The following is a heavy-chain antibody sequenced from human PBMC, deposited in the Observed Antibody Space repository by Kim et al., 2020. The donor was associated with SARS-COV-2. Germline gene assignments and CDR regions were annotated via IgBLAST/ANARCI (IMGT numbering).Heavy chain of an antibody. Sequence: SETLSLTCTVSGGSISSGGYYWSWIRQHPGKGLEWIGYIYYTGSTYYNPSLKRRVTITVDTSKNQFSLKLSSVTAADTAVYYCAREDVYGSGSYQGYFFDYWGQGTLVTVSS. V-gene: IGHV4-31*03. CDR3: AREDVYGSGSYQGYFFDY. CDR2: IYYTGST. CDR1: GGSISSGGYY. J-gene: IGHJ4*02. D-gene: IGHD3-10*01.